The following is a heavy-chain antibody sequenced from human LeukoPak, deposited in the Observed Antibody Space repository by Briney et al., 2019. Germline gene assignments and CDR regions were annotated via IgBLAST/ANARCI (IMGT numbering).Heavy chain of an antibody. V-gene: IGHV4-38-2*02. Sequence: SETLSLTCTVSGYSISSGYYWGWIRQPPGKGLEWIGNIYYSGSTYYNASLQSRVTVSIDTSKNQFSLRLNSVTAADTAMYYCVKSGGYGLIDYWGQGTLVTVSS. CDR2: IYYSGST. D-gene: IGHD1-26*01. CDR3: VKSGGYGLIDY. CDR1: GYSISSGYY. J-gene: IGHJ4*02.